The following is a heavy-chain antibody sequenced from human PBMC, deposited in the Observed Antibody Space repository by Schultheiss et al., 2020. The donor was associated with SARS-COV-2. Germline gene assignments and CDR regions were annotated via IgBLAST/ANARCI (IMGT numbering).Heavy chain of an antibody. D-gene: IGHD2-15*01. CDR1: GGSISSSSYY. CDR2: IYTSGST. CDR3: AKGGDIVVAGNAFDI. V-gene: IGHV4-61*02. J-gene: IGHJ3*02. Sequence: SQTLSLTCTVSGGSISSSSYYWGWIRQPAGKGLEWIGRIYTSGSTNYNPSLKSRVTISVDTSKNQFSLKLSSVTAADTAVYYCAKGGDIVVAGNAFDIWGQGTMVTVSS.